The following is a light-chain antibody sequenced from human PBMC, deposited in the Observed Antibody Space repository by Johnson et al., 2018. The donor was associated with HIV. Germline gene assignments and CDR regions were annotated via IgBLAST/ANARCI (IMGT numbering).Light chain of an antibody. CDR1: SSNIGNNY. V-gene: IGLV1-51*01. J-gene: IGLJ1*01. CDR2: GTT. Sequence: QSVLTQPPSVSAAPGQKVTISCSGSSSNIGNNYVSWYQQLPGTAPKLLIYGTTKRPSGIPDRFSGSKSGTSATLGITGLQAGDEADYYCGTWYTSLSAGGVFGTGTKVTVL. CDR3: GTWYTSLSAGGV.